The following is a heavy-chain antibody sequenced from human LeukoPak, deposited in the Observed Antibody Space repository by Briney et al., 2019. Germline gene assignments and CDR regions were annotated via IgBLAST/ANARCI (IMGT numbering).Heavy chain of an antibody. J-gene: IGHJ6*02. CDR1: GDTLNNYS. Sequence: ASVKVSCKASGDTLNNYSISWVRQAPGQGLEWVGGIIPIFSTANYAQKFQGRVTITADESTNTAYMELSSLTSDDTAVYYCARGYSRWSIPTSSYYYRMDLWGQGTTVAVSS. CDR2: IIPIFSTA. V-gene: IGHV1-69*01. CDR3: ARGYSRWSIPTSSYYYRMDL. D-gene: IGHD6-13*01.